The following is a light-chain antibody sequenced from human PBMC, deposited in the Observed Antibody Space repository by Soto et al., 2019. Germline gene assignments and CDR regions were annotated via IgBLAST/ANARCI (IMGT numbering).Light chain of an antibody. V-gene: IGLV2-11*01. CDR2: DVG. CDR3: CSYAGSYTLYV. J-gene: IGLJ1*01. Sequence: QSVLTQPRSVSGSPGQSVTISCTGTSSDVGGYNYVSWYQQHPGKAPKLMIYDVGKRPSGVPDRFSGSKSGNTASPTISGLQAEDEADYYCCSYAGSYTLYVFGTGTKVTVL. CDR1: SSDVGGYNY.